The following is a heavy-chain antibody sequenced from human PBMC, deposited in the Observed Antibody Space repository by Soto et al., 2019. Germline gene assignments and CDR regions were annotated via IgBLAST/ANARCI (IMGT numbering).Heavy chain of an antibody. CDR1: GFTFSSYA. CDR3: AKGTTAVYCFDF. V-gene: IGHV3-23*01. CDR2: ISATGGSA. J-gene: IGHJ4*02. D-gene: IGHD2-15*01. Sequence: DVQLLESGGGLVQPGGSLRLSCAASGFTFSSYAMSWVRQAPGKGLEWVSAISATGGSAFYADSVKGRFTISRDNSKNTVFLQIDSLVTEDTAVYYCAKGTTAVYCFDFWGQGTQVTVSS.